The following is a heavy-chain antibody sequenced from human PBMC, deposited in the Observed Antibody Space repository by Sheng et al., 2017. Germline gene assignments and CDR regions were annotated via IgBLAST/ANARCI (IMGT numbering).Heavy chain of an antibody. CDR1: GFTFSSYE. CDR3: TPFDFWSGYYVN. Sequence: EVQLVESGGGLVQPGGSLRLSCAASGFTFSSYEMNWVRQAPGKGLEWVSYISSSGSTIYYADSVKGRFTISRDNAKNSLYLQMNSLRAEDTAVYYCTPFDFWSGYYVNWGQGTLVTV. CDR2: ISSSGSTI. D-gene: IGHD3-3*01. V-gene: IGHV3-48*03. J-gene: IGHJ4*02.